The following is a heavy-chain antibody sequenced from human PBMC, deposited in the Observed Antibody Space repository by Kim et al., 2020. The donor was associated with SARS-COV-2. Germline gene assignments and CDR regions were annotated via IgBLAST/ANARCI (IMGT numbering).Heavy chain of an antibody. CDR1: RFTFNAYA. CDR2: ISSSGDAA. V-gene: IGHV3-23*01. CDR3: AKGYSISRPNWFDP. J-gene: IGHJ5*02. D-gene: IGHD2-15*01. Sequence: GGSLRLSCVASRFTFNAYAMNWVRQAPGKGLEWVSIISSSGDAAYYADSVRVRFTISRDNSKNTLFLQMNSLRTEDTAVYYCAKGYSISRPNWFDPWGQG.